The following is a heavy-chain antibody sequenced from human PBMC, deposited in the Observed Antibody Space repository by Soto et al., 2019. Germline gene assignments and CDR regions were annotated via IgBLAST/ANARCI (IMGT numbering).Heavy chain of an antibody. V-gene: IGHV1-8*01. Sequence: QVQLVQSGAEVKKPGASVKVSCKASGYTFTSYDINWVRQATGQGLEWMGWMNLNSGNTGYAQKFQGRVTMTRNTSISTAYMELSSLRSEDTAVYYCERGRSYDYIWGSYRASDAFDIWGQGTMVTVSS. CDR3: ERGRSYDYIWGSYRASDAFDI. D-gene: IGHD3-16*02. CDR2: MNLNSGNT. J-gene: IGHJ3*02. CDR1: GYTFTSYD.